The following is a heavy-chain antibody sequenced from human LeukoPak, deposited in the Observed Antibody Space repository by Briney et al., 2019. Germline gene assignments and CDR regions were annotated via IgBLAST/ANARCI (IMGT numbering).Heavy chain of an antibody. V-gene: IGHV3-7*01. CDR1: GFTFSSYW. CDR2: IKQDGSEK. J-gene: IGHJ4*02. CDR3: ARTIMGLYDSSGYYIFDY. D-gene: IGHD3-22*01. Sequence: GGSLRLSCAASGFTFSSYWMSWVRQAPGKGLEWVANIKQDGSEKYYVDSVKGRFTISRDNAKNSLYLQMNSLRAEDTAVYYCARTIMGLYDSSGYYIFDYWGQGTLVTVSS.